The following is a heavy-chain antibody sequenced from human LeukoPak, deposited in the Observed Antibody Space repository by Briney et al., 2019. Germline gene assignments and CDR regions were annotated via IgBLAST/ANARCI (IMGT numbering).Heavy chain of an antibody. Sequence: ASVKVSCKASGYTFTGYYMHWVRQAPGQGLEWMGWINPNSGGTNYAQKFQGRVTMTRDTSISTAYMELSRLRSDDTAVYYCARFGYSYAESYNYYFDYWGQGTLVTVSS. V-gene: IGHV1-2*02. CDR1: GYTFTGYY. CDR2: INPNSGGT. D-gene: IGHD5-18*01. J-gene: IGHJ4*02. CDR3: ARFGYSYAESYNYYFDY.